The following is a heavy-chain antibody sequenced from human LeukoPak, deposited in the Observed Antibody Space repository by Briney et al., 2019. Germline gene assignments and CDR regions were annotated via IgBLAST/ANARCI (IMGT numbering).Heavy chain of an antibody. D-gene: IGHD6-13*01. Sequence: PGGSLRLSCAASGFTFSSYGMHRVRQAPGKGLEWVAVIWYDGSNKYYADSVKGRFTISRDNSKNTLYLQMNSLRAEDTAVYYCARVRQQLVRGVNWFDPWGQGTLVTVSS. CDR1: GFTFSSYG. CDR2: IWYDGSNK. J-gene: IGHJ5*02. V-gene: IGHV3-33*01. CDR3: ARVRQQLVRGVNWFDP.